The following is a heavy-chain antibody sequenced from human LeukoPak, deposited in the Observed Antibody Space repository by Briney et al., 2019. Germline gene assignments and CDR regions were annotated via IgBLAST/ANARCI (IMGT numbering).Heavy chain of an antibody. Sequence: SETLSLTCAVSGGSISSNSYYWGWIRQPPGKGLEWIGYIYYSGSTNYNPSLKSRVTISVDTSKNQFSLKLSSVTAADTAVYYCARDAADSYGYAYYFDYWGQGTLVTVSS. CDR2: IYYSGST. J-gene: IGHJ4*02. CDR1: GGSISSNSYY. D-gene: IGHD5-18*01. V-gene: IGHV4-61*05. CDR3: ARDAADSYGYAYYFDY.